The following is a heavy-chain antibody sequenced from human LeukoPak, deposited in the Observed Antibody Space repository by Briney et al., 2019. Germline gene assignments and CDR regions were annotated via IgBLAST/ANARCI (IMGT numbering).Heavy chain of an antibody. J-gene: IGHJ4*01. CDR1: GFTFSSYE. CDR3: VREGFYFFDF. CDR2: IKQDGSEA. V-gene: IGHV3-7*01. Sequence: GGSLRLSCAASGFTFSSYEMNWVRQAPGKGLEWVANIKQDGSEATYADSVRGRFTIFRDNAKDSVYLQMNSLRAEDSATYYCVREGFYFFDFWGQGTLVTVSS.